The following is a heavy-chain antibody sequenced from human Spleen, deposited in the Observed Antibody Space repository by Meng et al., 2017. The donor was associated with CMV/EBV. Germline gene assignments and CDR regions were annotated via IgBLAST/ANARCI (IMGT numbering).Heavy chain of an antibody. CDR1: SGSISISY. D-gene: IGHD2-21*01. J-gene: IGHJ4*02. CDR3: ARERGGSYWGFDY. Sequence: SETLSLTCTVSSGSISISYWSWIRQTPGKGLEWIGHIYDSGSTNYNPSRKSRVTISVDTSKNQFSLKLTSVTAADTAVYYCARERGGSYWGFDYWGQGTLVTVSS. CDR2: IYDSGST. V-gene: IGHV4-59*01.